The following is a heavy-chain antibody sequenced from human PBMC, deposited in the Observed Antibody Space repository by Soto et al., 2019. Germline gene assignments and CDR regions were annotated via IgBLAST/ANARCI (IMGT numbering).Heavy chain of an antibody. D-gene: IGHD6-6*01. Sequence: GESLKISCKGSGYSFTSYWIGWVRQMPGKGLEWMGIIYPGDSDTRYSPSFQGQVTISADKSISTAYLQWSSLKASDTAMYYCARGIAARRFRLNQEFAGRFPDYWGQGTLVTVSS. CDR2: IYPGDSDT. V-gene: IGHV5-51*01. CDR1: GYSFTSYW. J-gene: IGHJ4*02. CDR3: ARGIAARRFRLNQEFAGRFPDY.